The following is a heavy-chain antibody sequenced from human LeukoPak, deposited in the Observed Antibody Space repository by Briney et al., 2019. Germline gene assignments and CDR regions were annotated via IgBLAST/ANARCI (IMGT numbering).Heavy chain of an antibody. V-gene: IGHV3-66*01. CDR1: GITVSSSY. CDR2: IYGGGST. CDR3: AGGYSYHDY. Sequence: GGSLRLSCAASGITVSSSYLNWVRQAPGKGLEWVSVIYGGGSTQYADSVKGRFTISRGNSKNTLYLQMKSLRAEDTAVYYCAGGYSYHDYWGQGTLVTVSS. J-gene: IGHJ4*02. D-gene: IGHD5-18*01.